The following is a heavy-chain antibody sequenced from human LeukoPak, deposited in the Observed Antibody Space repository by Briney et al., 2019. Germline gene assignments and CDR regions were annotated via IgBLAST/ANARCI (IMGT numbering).Heavy chain of an antibody. CDR2: ISYDGSNK. V-gene: IGHV3-30*04. CDR1: GFTFSSYA. D-gene: IGHD2-2*01. Sequence: GGSLRLSCAASGFTFSSYAMHWVRQAPGKGLEWVAVISYDGSNKYYADSVKGRFTISRDNSKNTLYLQMNSLRAEDTAVYYCARDYCSSTSCYVMDYYYYMDVWGKGTTVTVSS. CDR3: ARDYCSSTSCYVMDYYYYMDV. J-gene: IGHJ6*03.